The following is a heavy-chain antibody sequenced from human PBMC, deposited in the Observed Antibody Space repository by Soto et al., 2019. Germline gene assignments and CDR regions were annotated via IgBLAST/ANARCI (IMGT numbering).Heavy chain of an antibody. J-gene: IGHJ4*02. CDR1: GDTFSGYS. CDR3: ARDLGSGYDPGDY. Sequence: QVQLVQSGAEVKKPGSSVKVSCKASGDTFSGYSISWVRQAPGQGLEWMGGIIPLFGTTNYAQRFQVRGTITADISTSTAYMELSSLKSDDTAIYYCARDLGSGYDPGDYWGQGTLVIVSS. CDR2: IIPLFGTT. D-gene: IGHD5-12*01. V-gene: IGHV1-69*14.